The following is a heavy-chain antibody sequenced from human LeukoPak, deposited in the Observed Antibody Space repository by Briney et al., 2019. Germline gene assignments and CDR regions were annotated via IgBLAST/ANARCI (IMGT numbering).Heavy chain of an antibody. CDR3: AKGRGQGFDY. Sequence: RGSLRLSCAASGFTFSSYAMSWFRQAPGKGLEWVSGISGSGIGGRTHYADSVKGRFTISRDNSKDTLYLQMNSLRVEDTAVYYCAKGRGQGFDYWGQGTLVTVSS. CDR2: ISGSGIGGRT. V-gene: IGHV3-23*01. D-gene: IGHD3-10*01. J-gene: IGHJ4*02. CDR1: GFTFSSYA.